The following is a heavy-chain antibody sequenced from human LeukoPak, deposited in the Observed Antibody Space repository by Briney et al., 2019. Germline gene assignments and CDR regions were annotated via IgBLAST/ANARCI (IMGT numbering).Heavy chain of an antibody. Sequence: GGSLRLSCAASGFTFSSYEMNWVRQAPGKGLEWVSYISSSGSTIYYADSVKGRFTISRDNAKNSLYLQMSSLRAEDTAVYYCAHHGGGTIRLGAFDIWGQGTMVTVSS. CDR1: GFTFSSYE. CDR3: AHHGGGTIRLGAFDI. CDR2: ISSSGSTI. J-gene: IGHJ3*02. D-gene: IGHD3-3*01. V-gene: IGHV3-48*03.